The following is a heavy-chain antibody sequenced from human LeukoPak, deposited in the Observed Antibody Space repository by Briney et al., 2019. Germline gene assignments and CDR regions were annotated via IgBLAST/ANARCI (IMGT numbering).Heavy chain of an antibody. CDR2: IYSGGST. V-gene: IGHV3-66*01. D-gene: IGHD4-23*01. CDR3: ARVSSSGISFDY. CDR1: GFTFDDYA. J-gene: IGHJ4*02. Sequence: GRSLRLSCAASGFTFDDYAMHWVRQAPGKGLEWVSVIYSGGSTYYADSVKGRFTISRDNSKNTLYLQMNSLRAEDTAVYYCARVSSSGISFDYWGQGTLVAVSS.